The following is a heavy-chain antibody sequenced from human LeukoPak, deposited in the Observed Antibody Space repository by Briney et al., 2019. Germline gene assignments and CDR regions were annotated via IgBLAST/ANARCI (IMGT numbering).Heavy chain of an antibody. Sequence: SQTLSLTCTVSGGSISSGGYYWSWIRQPPGKGLEWIGYIYHSGSTYYNPSLKSRVTISVDRSKNQFSLKLSSVTAADTAVYYCARESSGGLGTIFGVVRDAFDIWGQGTMVTVSS. CDR2: IYHSGST. CDR3: ARESSGGLGTIFGVVRDAFDI. V-gene: IGHV4-30-2*01. D-gene: IGHD3-3*01. J-gene: IGHJ3*02. CDR1: GGSISSGGYY.